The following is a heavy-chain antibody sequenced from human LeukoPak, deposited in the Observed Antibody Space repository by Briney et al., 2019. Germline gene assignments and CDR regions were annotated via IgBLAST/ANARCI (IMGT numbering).Heavy chain of an antibody. V-gene: IGHV3-21*04. CDR3: ARNFGGGDSSGPYY. D-gene: IGHD3-22*01. J-gene: IGHJ4*02. CDR2: ITTSSSYT. Sequence: GGSLRLSCAASGFSFSSYNMDWVRQTPGKGLEWISSITTSSSYTFYADSVKGRFTISRDNARNSLYLQMNSLTAEDTALYYCARNFGGGDSSGPYYWGQGTLVTVSS. CDR1: GFSFSSYN.